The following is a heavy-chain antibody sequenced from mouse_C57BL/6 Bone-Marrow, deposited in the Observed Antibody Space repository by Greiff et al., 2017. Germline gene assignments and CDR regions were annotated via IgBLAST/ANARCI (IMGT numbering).Heavy chain of an antibody. CDR1: GYTFTSYW. CDR2: IYPSDSET. Sequence: VKLQQPGAELVRPGSSVKLSCKASGYTFTSYWMDWVKQRPGQGLEWIGNIYPSDSETHYNQKFKDKATLTVDKSSSTAYMQLSSLTSEDSAVYYCARDPWFAYWGQGTLVTVSA. V-gene: IGHV1-61*01. CDR3: ARDPWFAY. J-gene: IGHJ3*01.